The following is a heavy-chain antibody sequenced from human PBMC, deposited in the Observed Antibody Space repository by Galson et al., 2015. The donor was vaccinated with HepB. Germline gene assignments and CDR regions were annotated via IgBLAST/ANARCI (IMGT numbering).Heavy chain of an antibody. J-gene: IGHJ4*02. CDR1: GFTFSSYG. CDR3: AKGLWLSITDYFDY. CDR2: ISYDGSNK. V-gene: IGHV3-30*18. D-gene: IGHD3-22*01. Sequence: SLRLSCAASGFTFSSYGMHWVRQAPGKGLEWVAVISYDGSNKYYADSVKGRFTISRDNSKNTLYLQMNSLRAKDTAVYYCAKGLWLSITDYFDYWGQGTLVTVSS.